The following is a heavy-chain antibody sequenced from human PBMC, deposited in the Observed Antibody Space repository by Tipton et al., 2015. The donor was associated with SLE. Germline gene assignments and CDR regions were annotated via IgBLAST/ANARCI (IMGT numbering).Heavy chain of an antibody. J-gene: IGHJ3*02. CDR3: AKDSLPTTVTTMDAFDI. V-gene: IGHV3-30*02. CDR2: IRYDGSNK. Sequence: SLRLSCAASGFTFSSYGMHWVRQAPGKGLEWVAFIRYDGSNKYYADSVKGRFTISRDNSKNTLYLQMNSLRAEDTAVYYCAKDSLPTTVTTMDAFDIWGQGTMVTVSS. CDR1: GFTFSSYG. D-gene: IGHD4-17*01.